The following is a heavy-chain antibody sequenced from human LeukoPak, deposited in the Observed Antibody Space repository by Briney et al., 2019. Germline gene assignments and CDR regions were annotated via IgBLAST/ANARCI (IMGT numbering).Heavy chain of an antibody. J-gene: IGHJ4*02. D-gene: IGHD4-17*01. CDR3: ARDGPDYGDYINFDY. CDR2: ISAYNGKT. V-gene: IGHV1-18*01. Sequence: ASVKVSCKASGYTFSNYGITWVRQAPGQGLEWMGWISAYNGKTNYAQKLQGRVTMTTDTSTNTAYMELRSLRSDDTAVYYCARDGPDYGDYINFDYWGQGTLVTVSS. CDR1: GYTFSNYG.